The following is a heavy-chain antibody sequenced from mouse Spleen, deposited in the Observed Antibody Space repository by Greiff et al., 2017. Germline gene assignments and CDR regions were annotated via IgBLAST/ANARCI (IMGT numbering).Heavy chain of an antibody. CDR1: GYSFTSYT. D-gene: IGHD2-2*01. Sequence: VQLQQSGAELARPGASVKMSCKASGYSFTSYTMHWVKQRPGQGLEWIGYINPSSGYTKYNQKFKDKATLTADKSSSTAYMQLSSLTSEDSAVYYCAKGGYDGEYFDVWGAGTTVTVSS. V-gene: IGHV1-4*01. CDR2: INPSSGYT. CDR3: AKGGYDGEYFDV. J-gene: IGHJ1*01.